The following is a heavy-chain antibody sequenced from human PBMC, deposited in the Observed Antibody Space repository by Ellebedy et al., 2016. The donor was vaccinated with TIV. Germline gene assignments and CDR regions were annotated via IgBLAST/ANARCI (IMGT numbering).Heavy chain of an antibody. D-gene: IGHD6-19*01. CDR2: IYYSGST. V-gene: IGHV4-59*08. J-gene: IGHJ4*02. CDR3: ARHGSGGSGWYDY. Sequence: GSLRLSCAVSGVSISGYYWSWIRQPPGKELEWIGFIYYSGSTTYSPSLRSRLTMSVDSSKNQISLRLSYVTAADTAVYYCARHGSGGSGWYDYWGQGTLVSVSS. CDR1: GVSISGYY.